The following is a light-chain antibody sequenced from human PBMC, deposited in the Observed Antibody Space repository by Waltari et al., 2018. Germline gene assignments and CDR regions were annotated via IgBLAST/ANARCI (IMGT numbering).Light chain of an antibody. CDR2: EVS. Sequence: QSALTQPPSASGSPGQSVTISCTGTSSDGGGYNYVSWYQQRPGKAPKLMIYEVSKRPSGVPDRFSGSKSGNTASLTVSGLQAEDEADYYCSSYAGSNNLVFGGGTKLTVL. J-gene: IGLJ3*02. CDR3: SSYAGSNNLV. V-gene: IGLV2-8*01. CDR1: SSDGGGYNY.